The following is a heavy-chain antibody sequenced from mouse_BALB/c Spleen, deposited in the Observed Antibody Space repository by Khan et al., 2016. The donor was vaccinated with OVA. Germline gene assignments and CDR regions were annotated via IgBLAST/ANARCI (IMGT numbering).Heavy chain of an antibody. Sequence: QVQLKQSGAELARPGASVKMSCKASGYTFTGNTMHWVKQRPGQGLEWIGYINPRSAYTIFNQKFKDKATLTADISSSTAYMQLSSLTSDDSAVYYCARRTTGYAMDYWGQGTSVTVSS. V-gene: IGHV1-4*01. CDR1: GYTFTGNT. CDR2: INPRSAYT. D-gene: IGHD2-14*01. J-gene: IGHJ4*01. CDR3: ARRTTGYAMDY.